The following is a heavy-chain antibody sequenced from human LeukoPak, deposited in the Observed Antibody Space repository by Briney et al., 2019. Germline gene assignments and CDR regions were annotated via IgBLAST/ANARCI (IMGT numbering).Heavy chain of an antibody. V-gene: IGHV4-4*09. D-gene: IGHD3-16*01. CDR2: IYSSGIT. J-gene: IGHJ4*02. CDR1: GGSISGAY. CDR3: ARRIASAYALDS. Sequence: SETLSLTCTVSGGSISGAYWSWIRQPPGKGLEWIGYIYSSGITNYNPSLKSRVTMSVDMSKNQFSLNLSSVTAADTAVYYCARRIASAYALDSWGQGTLVTVSS.